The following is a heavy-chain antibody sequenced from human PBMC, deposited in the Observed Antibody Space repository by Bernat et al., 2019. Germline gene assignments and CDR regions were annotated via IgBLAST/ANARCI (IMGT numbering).Heavy chain of an antibody. CDR1: GGSISSYY. J-gene: IGHJ6*02. D-gene: IGHD6-19*01. CDR3: ARGQYSSGWYGYYYGMDV. CDR2: IYYSGST. Sequence: QVQLQESGPGLVKPSETLSLTCTVSGGSISSYYWSWIRQPPGKGLEWIGYIYYSGSTNYNPSLKSRVTISVDTSKNQFSLKLSSVTAVDTAVYYCARGQYSSGWYGYYYGMDVWGQGTTVTVSS. V-gene: IGHV4-59*01.